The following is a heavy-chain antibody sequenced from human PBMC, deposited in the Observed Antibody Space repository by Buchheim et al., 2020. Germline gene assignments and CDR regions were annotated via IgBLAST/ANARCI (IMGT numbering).Heavy chain of an antibody. D-gene: IGHD2-21*02. Sequence: EVQLLESGGDLVQPGGSLRLSCAASGFTFSSYAMSWVRQAPGKGLEWVSAISRSGDTSYYADSVKGRFTISRDNSKNTLYLQMNILRGEDTALYYCAKGVAVCGGDCYSLDYWGQGTL. CDR1: GFTFSSYA. V-gene: IGHV3-23*01. CDR2: ISRSGDTS. J-gene: IGHJ4*02. CDR3: AKGVAVCGGDCYSLDY.